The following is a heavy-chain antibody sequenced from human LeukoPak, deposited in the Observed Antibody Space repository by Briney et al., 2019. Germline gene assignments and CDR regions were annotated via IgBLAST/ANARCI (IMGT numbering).Heavy chain of an antibody. J-gene: IGHJ5*02. CDR2: IRSKANSYAT. D-gene: IGHD5-12*01. Sequence: GGSLRLSCAASGFTFSGSAMHWVRQAAGKGLEGVGRIRSKANSYATAYAASVKGRFTISRDDSKNTAYLQMASLKTEDTAVYYCARVGYESPWGQGTLVTVSS. CDR3: ARVGYESP. V-gene: IGHV3-73*01. CDR1: GFTFSGSA.